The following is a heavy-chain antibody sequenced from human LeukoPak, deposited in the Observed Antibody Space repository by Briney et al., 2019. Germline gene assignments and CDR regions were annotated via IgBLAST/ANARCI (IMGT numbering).Heavy chain of an antibody. Sequence: GASVKVSCKASGYTFTSYAMNWVRQAPGQGLEWMGIINPSGGRTSYAQKFQGRVTMTRDMSTSTVYMELSSLRSEDTAVYYCARIYSNSVFDYWGQGTLVTVPS. V-gene: IGHV1-46*01. CDR3: ARIYSNSVFDY. J-gene: IGHJ4*02. CDR1: GYTFTSYA. D-gene: IGHD4-11*01. CDR2: INPSGGRT.